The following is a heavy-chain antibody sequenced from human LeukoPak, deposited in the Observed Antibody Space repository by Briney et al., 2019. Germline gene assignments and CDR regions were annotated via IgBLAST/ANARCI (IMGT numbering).Heavy chain of an antibody. Sequence: PGGSLRLSCAASAFTFSSYSMNWVRQAPGKGLEWVSYISSSSITYYADSVKGRFTISRDNAKNSLYLQMNSLRAEDTAVYYCASDYDSSGYYYDAFDIWGQGTMVTVSS. CDR2: ISSSSIT. CDR1: AFTFSSYS. CDR3: ASDYDSSGYYYDAFDI. D-gene: IGHD3-22*01. J-gene: IGHJ3*02. V-gene: IGHV3-48*01.